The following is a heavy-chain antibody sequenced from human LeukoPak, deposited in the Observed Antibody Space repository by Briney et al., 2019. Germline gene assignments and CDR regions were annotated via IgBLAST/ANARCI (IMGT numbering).Heavy chain of an antibody. V-gene: IGHV4-31*03. J-gene: IGHJ6*02. CDR1: GGSISSGGYY. Sequence: SETLSLTCTVPGGSISSGGYYWSWIRQHPGKGLEWIGYIYYSGSTYYNPSLKSRVTISVDTSKNQFSLKLSSVTAADTAVYYCARTSITMVRGAPGYYYGMDVWGQGTTVTVSS. D-gene: IGHD3-10*01. CDR2: IYYSGST. CDR3: ARTSITMVRGAPGYYYGMDV.